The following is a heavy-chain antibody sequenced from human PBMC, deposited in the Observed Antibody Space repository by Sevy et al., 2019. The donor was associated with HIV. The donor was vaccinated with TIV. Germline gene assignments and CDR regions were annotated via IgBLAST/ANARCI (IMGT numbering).Heavy chain of an antibody. V-gene: IGHV3-23*01. J-gene: IGHJ6*02. Sequence: GGSLRLSCAASGFTFSTYTMTWVRKAQGKGLEWVSAISGSGGSTYYADSVEGRFTISRDKSKNTVFLQMNSLRAEDTAIYYCAKGDRTFYGMDVWGQGTTVTVSS. CDR2: ISGSGGST. CDR3: AKGDRTFYGMDV. CDR1: GFTFSTYT. D-gene: IGHD2-15*01.